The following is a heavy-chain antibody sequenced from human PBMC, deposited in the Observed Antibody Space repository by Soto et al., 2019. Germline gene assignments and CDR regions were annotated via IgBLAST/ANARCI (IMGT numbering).Heavy chain of an antibody. CDR2: IYYSGST. CDR3: AGHSRYFDWLSSYYYYYGMDV. CDR1: GGSISSSSYY. J-gene: IGHJ6*02. Sequence: SETLSLTCTVSGGSISSSSYYWGWIRQPPGKGLEWIGSIYYSGSTYYNPSLKSRVTISVDTSKNQFSLKLSSVTAADTAVYYCAGHSRYFDWLSSYYYYYGMDVWGQGTTVTVSS. D-gene: IGHD3-9*01. V-gene: IGHV4-39*01.